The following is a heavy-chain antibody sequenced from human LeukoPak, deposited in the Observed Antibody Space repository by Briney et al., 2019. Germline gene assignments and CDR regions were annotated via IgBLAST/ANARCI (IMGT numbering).Heavy chain of an antibody. CDR3: AKGGSYYDSSGTTGGFDY. V-gene: IGHV1-3*01. CDR2: INAGNGNT. J-gene: IGHJ4*02. Sequence: ASVTVSCTASGYTFTSYAMHWVRQAPGQRLEWMGWINAGNGNTKYSQKFQGRVTITRDTSASTAYMELSSLRSEDTAVYYCAKGGSYYDSSGTTGGFDYWGQGTLVTVSS. D-gene: IGHD3-22*01. CDR1: GYTFTSYA.